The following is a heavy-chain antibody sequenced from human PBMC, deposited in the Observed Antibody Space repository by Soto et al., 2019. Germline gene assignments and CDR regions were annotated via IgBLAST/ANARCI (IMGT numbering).Heavy chain of an antibody. V-gene: IGHV1-46*01. CDR3: ARGHDYYDSSGYYSNWFDP. CDR2: INPSGGST. CDR1: GYTFTSYY. J-gene: IGHJ5*02. Sequence: ASGKGSCKESGYTFTSYYIHWVRQAPGQGLEWMGIINPSGGSTSYAQKFQGRVTMTRDTSTITVYMELSSLRSEDTAVYYCARGHDYYDSSGYYSNWFDPWGQGTLVTVSS. D-gene: IGHD3-22*01.